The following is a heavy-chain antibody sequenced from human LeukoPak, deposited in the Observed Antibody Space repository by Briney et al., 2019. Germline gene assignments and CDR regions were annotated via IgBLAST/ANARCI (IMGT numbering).Heavy chain of an antibody. D-gene: IGHD3-10*01. J-gene: IGHJ3*02. CDR1: GFTFSSYA. CDR2: ISGRSNYR. V-gene: IGHV3-23*01. CDR3: ARTSPMVRGPPPIDAFDI. Sequence: PGGSLRLSCAATGFTFSSYAMTWIRQTPEEGLEWVSAISGRSNYRFFADSVRGRFTISRDNSNNTLHLHMSSLRAEDTALYFCARTSPMVRGPPPIDAFDIWGRGTLVTVSS.